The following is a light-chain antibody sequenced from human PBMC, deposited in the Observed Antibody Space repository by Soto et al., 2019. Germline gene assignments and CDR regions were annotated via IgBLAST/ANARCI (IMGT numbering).Light chain of an antibody. CDR2: DVS. CDR3: SSYTTSSPHVL. Sequence: QSALTQPASVSGSPGQSITISCTGTSSDVGGYNYVSWYQQHPGKGPKLMIYDVSDRPSGVSNRFPGSKSGNTASLTISGLRAEDEADYYCSSYTTSSPHVLFGGGTKVTVL. J-gene: IGLJ2*01. CDR1: SSDVGGYNY. V-gene: IGLV2-14*03.